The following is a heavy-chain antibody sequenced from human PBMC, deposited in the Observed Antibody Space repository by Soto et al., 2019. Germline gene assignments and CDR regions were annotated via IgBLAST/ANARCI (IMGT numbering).Heavy chain of an antibody. CDR3: ARGITLPTPLDY. Sequence: ASVKVSCKASGYTFTSYAMHWVRQAPGQRLEWIGWINAGNGNTKYSQKFQGRVTITRDTSASTAYMELSSLRSEDTAVYYCARGITLPTPLDYWGQGTLVTVAS. J-gene: IGHJ4*02. CDR2: INAGNGNT. V-gene: IGHV1-3*01. D-gene: IGHD1-20*01. CDR1: GYTFTSYA.